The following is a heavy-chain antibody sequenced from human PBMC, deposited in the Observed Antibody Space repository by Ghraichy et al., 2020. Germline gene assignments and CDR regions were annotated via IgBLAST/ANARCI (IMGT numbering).Heavy chain of an antibody. D-gene: IGHD1-26*01. Sequence: SETLSLTCTVSGASLSTIGNFWTWIRQHPGKGLEWIGSIYYTGTTYYTSSLKSRITISLNTSMTHFSLQLTSVTAADTAIYYCARDRAWRGSYSIASWGQGVLVTVSS. CDR3: ARDRAWRGSYSIAS. V-gene: IGHV4-31*03. CDR1: GASLSTIGNF. CDR2: IYYTGTT. J-gene: IGHJ5*01.